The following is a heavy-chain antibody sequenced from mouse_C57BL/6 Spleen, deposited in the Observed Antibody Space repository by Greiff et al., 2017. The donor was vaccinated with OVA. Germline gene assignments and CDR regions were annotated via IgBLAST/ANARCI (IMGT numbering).Heavy chain of an antibody. Sequence: VQLQQSGPVLVKPGASVKMSCKASGYTFTDYYMNWVKQSHGKSLEWIGVINPYNGGTSYNQKFKGKATLTVDKSSSTAYMALNSLTSEDSAVYYCARGDFSWFAYWGQGTLVTVSA. CDR3: ARGDFSWFAY. J-gene: IGHJ3*01. V-gene: IGHV1-19*01. CDR2: INPYNGGT. CDR1: GYTFTDYY.